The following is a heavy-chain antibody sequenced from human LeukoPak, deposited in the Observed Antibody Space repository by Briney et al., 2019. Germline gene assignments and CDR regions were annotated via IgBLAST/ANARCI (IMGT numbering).Heavy chain of an antibody. CDR3: ARGWAPLGY. V-gene: IGHV4-39*07. CDR2: VHYSGSI. Sequence: PSETLSLTCTVSGGSISSSSYYWAWIRQPPGKGLEWIGSVHYSGSIYYNPSLKSRATLSLDTSKNQFSLRLSSVTAADTAVYYCARGWAPLGYWGQGTLVTVSS. D-gene: IGHD3-16*01. CDR1: GGSISSSSYY. J-gene: IGHJ4*02.